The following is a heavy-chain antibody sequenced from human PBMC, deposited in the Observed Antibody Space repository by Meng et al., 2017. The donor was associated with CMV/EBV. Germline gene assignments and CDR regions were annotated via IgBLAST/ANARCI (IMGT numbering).Heavy chain of an antibody. CDR1: GGSFSGYY. J-gene: IGHJ6*02. V-gene: IGHV4-34*01. D-gene: IGHD2-2*01. Sequence: GSLRLSCAVYGGSFSGYYWSWIRQPPGKGLDWIGEINHSGSTNYNPSLKSRVTISVDTSKNQFSLKLSSVTAADTAVYYCARGHIVVVPAATGYYYYGMDVWGQGTTVTVSS. CDR2: INHSGST. CDR3: ARGHIVVVPAATGYYYYGMDV.